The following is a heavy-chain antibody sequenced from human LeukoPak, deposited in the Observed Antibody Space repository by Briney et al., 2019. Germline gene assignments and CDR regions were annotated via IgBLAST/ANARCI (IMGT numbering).Heavy chain of an antibody. V-gene: IGHV1-18*01. J-gene: IGHJ4*02. CDR1: GYTFTNYG. CDR2: ISTYNGNT. CDR3: ARDPHEFSSGWSQFNY. Sequence: ASVKVSCKASGYTFTNYGISWVRQAPGQGLEWMGWISTYNGNTNYAQRLQGRVTMNTDTSTSTAYLELRSLKSDDTALYCCARDPHEFSSGWSQFNYWGQGTLVTVSS. D-gene: IGHD6-19*01.